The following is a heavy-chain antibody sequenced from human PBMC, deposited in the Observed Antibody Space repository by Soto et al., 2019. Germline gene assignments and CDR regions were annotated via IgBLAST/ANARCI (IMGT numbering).Heavy chain of an antibody. CDR2: ISGSGTIT. V-gene: IGHV3-23*01. D-gene: IGHD1-1*01. Sequence: GGSLRLSCAASGFPFSSYAMTWVRQAPGKGLEWVSGISGSGTITYDADSVKGRFTISRDKSKNTLYLQMHSLRADDTAVYYCAKSLSASPNYFFDSWGQGTLVTVSS. CDR3: AKSLSASPNYFFDS. J-gene: IGHJ4*02. CDR1: GFPFSSYA.